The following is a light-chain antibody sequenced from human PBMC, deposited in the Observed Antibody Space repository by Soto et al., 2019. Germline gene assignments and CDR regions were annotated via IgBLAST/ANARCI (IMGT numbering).Light chain of an antibody. CDR1: QSTSSSY. Sequence: EIVLTQSPGTLSLSPGERATLSCRASQSTSSSYLAWYQQKPGQAPRLLIYGASSRATGIPDRFSGSGSGTYCTLTFSRLEPEDFAVYYCQQYGSSPWTFGKGTKVEIK. J-gene: IGKJ1*01. CDR2: GAS. CDR3: QQYGSSPWT. V-gene: IGKV3-20*01.